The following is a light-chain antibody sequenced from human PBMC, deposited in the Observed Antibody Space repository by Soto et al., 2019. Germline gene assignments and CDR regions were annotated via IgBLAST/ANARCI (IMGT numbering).Light chain of an antibody. CDR1: SSDVGGYNY. CDR3: AAWDDNLRGVV. CDR2: AVS. Sequence: QSALTQPRSVSGSPGQSVTISCTGTSSDVGGYNYVSWYQQHPGKAPKLIIYAVSGRPSGVPDRFSGSTSGTSASLAISGLRAEDEADYHCAAWDDNLRGVVFGGGTKVTVL. J-gene: IGLJ2*01. V-gene: IGLV2-11*01.